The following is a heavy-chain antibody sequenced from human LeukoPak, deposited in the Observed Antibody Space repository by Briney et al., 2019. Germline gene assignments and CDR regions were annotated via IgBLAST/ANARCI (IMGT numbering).Heavy chain of an antibody. CDR2: IYYSGST. J-gene: IGHJ4*02. V-gene: IGHV4-39*01. D-gene: IGHD6-19*01. Sequence: PSETLSLTCTVSGGSISSSSYYWGWIRQPPGKGLEWIGSIYYSGSTYYNPSLKSRVTISVDTSKNQFSLKLSSVTAADTAVYYCARAYSSGWYGGFDYWGQGTLVTVSS. CDR1: GGSISSSSYY. CDR3: ARAYSSGWYGGFDY.